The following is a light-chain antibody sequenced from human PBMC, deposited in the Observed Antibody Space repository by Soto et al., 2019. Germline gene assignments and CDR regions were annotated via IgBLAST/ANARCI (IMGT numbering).Light chain of an antibody. Sequence: DIQMTQSPSTLSASVGDRFTITCRASQSISSWLAWYQQKPGKAPNLLIYRASSLESGVPSRFSGSGSGTEFTLTISSLQPDDFATYYCQQYKSYPTTFGQGTRLEIK. CDR1: QSISSW. CDR3: QQYKSYPTT. J-gene: IGKJ5*01. CDR2: RAS. V-gene: IGKV1-5*03.